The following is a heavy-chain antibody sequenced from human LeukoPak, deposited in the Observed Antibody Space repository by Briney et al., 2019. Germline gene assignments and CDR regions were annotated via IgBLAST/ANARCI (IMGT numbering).Heavy chain of an antibody. CDR2: ISSSGSFI. CDR1: GFTFSSYW. CDR3: ARGYSYGPDY. Sequence: GGSLRLSCAASGFTFSSYWMSWVRQAPGKGLEWVSSISSSGSFIYYADSLKGRLTISRDNAKNSLYLQMHSLRAEDTAVYYCARGYSYGPDYWGQGTLVTVSS. D-gene: IGHD5-18*01. J-gene: IGHJ4*02. V-gene: IGHV3-21*06.